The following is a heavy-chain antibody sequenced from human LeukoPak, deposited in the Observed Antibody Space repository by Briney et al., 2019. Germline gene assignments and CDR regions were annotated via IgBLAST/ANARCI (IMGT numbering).Heavy chain of an antibody. CDR1: GFTFSSYS. D-gene: IGHD1-1*01. Sequence: GGSLRLSCAASGFTFSSYSMNWVRQAPGKGLESVSSISSSSSYIYYADSVKGRFTISRDNAKNSLYLQMNSLRAEDTAVYYCARDVWNDVGCFDYWGQGTLVTVSS. CDR3: ARDVWNDVGCFDY. J-gene: IGHJ4*02. CDR2: ISSSSSYI. V-gene: IGHV3-21*01.